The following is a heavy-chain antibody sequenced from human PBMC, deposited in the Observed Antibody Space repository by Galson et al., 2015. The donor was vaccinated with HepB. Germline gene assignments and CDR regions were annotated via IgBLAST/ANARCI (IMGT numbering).Heavy chain of an antibody. CDR2: ISSDGGTK. CDR1: GFSFSSYS. D-gene: IGHD3-16*01. J-gene: IGHJ4*02. V-gene: IGHV3-30*09. CDR3: SREEEFRKWYYQY. Sequence: SLRLSCAASGFSFSSYSMHWIRQAPGKGLEWVAVISSDGGTKFFADSVKGRFAVSRDNSKNTLYLEMDGLRVEDTAVYYCSREEEFRKWYYQYWGEGTLVTVSS.